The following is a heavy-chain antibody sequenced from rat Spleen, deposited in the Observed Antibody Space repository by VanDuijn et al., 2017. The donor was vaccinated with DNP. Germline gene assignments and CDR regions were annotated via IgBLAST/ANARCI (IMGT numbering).Heavy chain of an antibody. J-gene: IGHJ1*01. CDR2: ISDDGLTT. CDR1: GFTFSDYY. D-gene: IGHD3-1*01. CDR3: ARPGPWWNFDF. V-gene: IGHV5-29*01. Sequence: EVQLVESDGGLVQPGRSLKLSCAASGFTFSDYYMAWVRQAPTKGLEWVATISDDGLTTYYRDSVKGRFTISRDNAKSTLYLQMDSLRSEDTATYYCARPGPWWNFDFWGPGTMVTVSS.